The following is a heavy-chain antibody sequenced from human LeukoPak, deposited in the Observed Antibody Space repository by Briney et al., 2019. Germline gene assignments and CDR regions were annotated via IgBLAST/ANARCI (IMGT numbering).Heavy chain of an antibody. J-gene: IGHJ4*02. V-gene: IGHV1-46*01. CDR3: ARDQEGFDY. CDR2: IYPRDGST. Sequence: ASVKVSCKASGCTFTSKYIHWVRQAPGQGLEWMGMIYPRDGSTSYAQKFQGRVTVTRDTSTSTVHTELSGLRSEDTAVYYCARDQEGFDYWGQGTLVTVSS. CDR1: GCTFTSKY.